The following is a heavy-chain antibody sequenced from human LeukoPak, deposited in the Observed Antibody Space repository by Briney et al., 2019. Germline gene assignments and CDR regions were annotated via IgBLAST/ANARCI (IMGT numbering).Heavy chain of an antibody. CDR1: GGSISSGSYY. Sequence: SSETLSLTCTVSGGSISSGSYYWSWIRQPAGKGPEWIGRIYTSGSTNYNPSLKSRVTISVDTSKNQFSLKLSSVTAADTAVYYCAREVVVPAAIRRGPNWFDPWGQGTLVTVSS. V-gene: IGHV4-61*02. D-gene: IGHD2-2*02. CDR3: AREVVVPAAIRRGPNWFDP. CDR2: IYTSGST. J-gene: IGHJ5*02.